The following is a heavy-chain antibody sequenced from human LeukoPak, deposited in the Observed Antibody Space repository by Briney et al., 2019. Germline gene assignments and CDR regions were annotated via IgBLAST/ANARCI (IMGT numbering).Heavy chain of an antibody. CDR3: ARGSRDGYNHFDY. J-gene: IGHJ4*02. Sequence: SETLSLTCTISGGSITSYHWSWIRQLPGKGLELIGYIYYSGSTNYNPSLKSRVTISVDTSKNQFSLNLRSVTAADTAVYYCARGSRDGYNHFDYWGQGTLVTVSS. D-gene: IGHD5-24*01. CDR2: IYYSGST. CDR1: GGSITSYH. V-gene: IGHV4-59*01.